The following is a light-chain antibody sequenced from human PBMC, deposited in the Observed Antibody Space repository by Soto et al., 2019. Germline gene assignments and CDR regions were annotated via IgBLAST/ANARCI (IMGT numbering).Light chain of an antibody. CDR1: QGVSSR. Sequence: EIVLTQSPATLSLSPGERATLSCRASQGVSSRLAWYQQRPGQAPRLLIYTASIRATGIPARFSGSGSGTDFTLTISTLEPEDFAVYYCQQRSNWPLTFGGGTKVEIK. CDR3: QQRSNWPLT. J-gene: IGKJ4*01. V-gene: IGKV3-11*01. CDR2: TAS.